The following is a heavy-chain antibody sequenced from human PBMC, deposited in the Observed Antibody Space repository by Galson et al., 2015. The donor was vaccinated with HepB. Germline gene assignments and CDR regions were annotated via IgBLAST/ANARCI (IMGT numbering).Heavy chain of an antibody. CDR2: ISYDGSDK. CDR3: ARDRYQVSAIYFDYYYGMDV. CDR1: GFTFSNYA. V-gene: IGHV3-30*04. Sequence: SLRLSCAASGFTFSNYAMHWVRQAPGKGLEWVAVISYDGSDKYSADSVKGRLTISRDNSKNTLHLQMNSLRAEGTAVYYCARDRYQVSAIYFDYYYGMDVWGQGTTVTVSS. J-gene: IGHJ6*02. D-gene: IGHD5/OR15-5a*01.